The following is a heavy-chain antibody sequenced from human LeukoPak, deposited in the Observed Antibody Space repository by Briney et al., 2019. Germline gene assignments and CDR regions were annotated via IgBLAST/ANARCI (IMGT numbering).Heavy chain of an antibody. J-gene: IGHJ6*02. CDR2: INHNGNVN. Sequence: TGGSLRLSCAASGFTFSSYWMNWARQAPGKGLEWVASINHNGNVNYYVDSVKGRFTISRDNAKNSLYLQMSNLRAEDTAVYFCARRGGLDVWGQGATVTVSS. CDR1: GFTFSSYW. V-gene: IGHV3-7*03. CDR3: ARRGGLDV.